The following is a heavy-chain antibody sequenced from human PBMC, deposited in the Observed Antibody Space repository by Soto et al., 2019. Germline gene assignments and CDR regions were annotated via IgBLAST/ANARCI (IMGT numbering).Heavy chain of an antibody. CDR1: GDSIATAGYY. V-gene: IGHV4-31*11. J-gene: IGHJ4*02. Sequence: KPSETLSLTCAVSGDSIATAGYYWSWVRQSPXKGLEWLGYIHYPGATYHNPSLKSRLTLSVDTSKNHFSLNLTSVTPADTAVYYCATTRGSQHDFFSAYFYWGQGVQVTVSS. D-gene: IGHD3-16*01. CDR3: ATTRGSQHDFFSAYFY. CDR2: IHYPGAT.